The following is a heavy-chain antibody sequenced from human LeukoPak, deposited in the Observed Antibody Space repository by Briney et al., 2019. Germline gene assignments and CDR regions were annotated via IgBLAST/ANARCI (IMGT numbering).Heavy chain of an antibody. CDR2: INPSGGST. J-gene: IGHJ5*02. D-gene: IGHD1-7*01. CDR1: GYTFTSYY. V-gene: IGHV1-46*03. Sequence: ASVKVSCKASGYTFTSYYMHWVRQAPGQGPEWMGIINPSGGSTSYAQKFQGRVTMTRDTSTSTVYMELSSLRSEDTAVYYCARGGNWNYFGAPSRGPWGQGTLVTVSS. CDR3: ARGGNWNYFGAPSRGP.